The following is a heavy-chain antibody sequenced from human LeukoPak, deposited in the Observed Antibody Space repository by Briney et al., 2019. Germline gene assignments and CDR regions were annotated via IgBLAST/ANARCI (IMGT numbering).Heavy chain of an antibody. CDR1: GFTFSGSA. D-gene: IGHD6-13*01. J-gene: IGHJ3*02. CDR3: IGSGYSSSWSWGDAFDI. V-gene: IGHV3-73*01. Sequence: GGSLRLSCAASGFTFSGSAMHWIRQASGKGLEWVGRIRSKANSYATAYAASVKGRFTISRDDSKNTAYLQMNSLKTEDTAVYYCIGSGYSSSWSWGDAFDIWGQGTMVTVSS. CDR2: IRSKANSYAT.